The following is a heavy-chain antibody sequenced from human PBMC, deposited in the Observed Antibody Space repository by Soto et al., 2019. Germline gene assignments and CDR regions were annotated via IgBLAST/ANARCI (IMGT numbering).Heavy chain of an antibody. D-gene: IGHD3-3*01. V-gene: IGHV1-18*01. Sequence: ASVKVSCKASGYTFNTYGINWVRQAPGQGLEWMGWISANNGNTSYAEKVRGRVTMTRNTSTSTAYMELSSLRSEDTAVYYCARALRFLEWLLYPDYYYMDVWGKGTTVTVSS. CDR3: ARALRFLEWLLYPDYYYMDV. J-gene: IGHJ6*03. CDR2: ISANNGNT. CDR1: GYTFNTYG.